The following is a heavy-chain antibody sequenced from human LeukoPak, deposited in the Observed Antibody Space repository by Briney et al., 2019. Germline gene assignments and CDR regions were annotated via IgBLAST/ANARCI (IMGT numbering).Heavy chain of an antibody. CDR1: GFTFSDYY. CDR2: IYSGGST. V-gene: IGHV3-66*01. J-gene: IGHJ4*02. CDR3: AAGGVGYPFDY. Sequence: GGSLRLSCAASGFTFSDYYMSWVRQAPGKGLEWVSVIYSGGSTYYADSVKGRFTISRDNSKNTLYLQMNSLRAEDTAVYYCAAGGVGYPFDYWGQGTLVTVSS. D-gene: IGHD5-12*01.